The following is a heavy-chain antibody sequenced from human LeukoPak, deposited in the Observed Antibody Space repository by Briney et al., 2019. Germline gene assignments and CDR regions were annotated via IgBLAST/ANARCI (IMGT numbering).Heavy chain of an antibody. CDR3: ARDLYYGSGTYHAFDI. Sequence: GGSLRLSCAASGFTFSSYGMSWVRQAPGKGLEWVSVISGSGGSSYYADSVKGRFTISRDNSKNTLYLQMTSLRAEDTAVYYCARDLYYGSGTYHAFDIWGQGTMVTVSS. D-gene: IGHD3-10*01. CDR1: GFTFSSYG. CDR2: ISGSGGSS. J-gene: IGHJ3*02. V-gene: IGHV3-23*01.